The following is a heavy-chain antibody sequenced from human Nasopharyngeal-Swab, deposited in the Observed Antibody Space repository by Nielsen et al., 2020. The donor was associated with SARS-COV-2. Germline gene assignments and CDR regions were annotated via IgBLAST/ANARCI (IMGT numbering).Heavy chain of an antibody. CDR1: GFTFSSYA. V-gene: IGHV3-64*04. CDR2: ISSNGGST. Sequence: GGSLRLSCSASGFTFSSYAMHWVRQAPGKGLEYVSAISSNGGSTYYADSVKGRFTISRDNSKNTLYLQMNSLRAEDTAVYYCAKDRARGGMDVWGQGTTVTVSS. D-gene: IGHD3-10*01. CDR3: AKDRARGGMDV. J-gene: IGHJ6*02.